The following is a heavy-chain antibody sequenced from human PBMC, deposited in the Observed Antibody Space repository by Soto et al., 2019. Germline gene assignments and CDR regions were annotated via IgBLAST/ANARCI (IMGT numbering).Heavy chain of an antibody. CDR3: AKDFGPTYCYYAMDV. D-gene: IGHD3-16*01. CDR2: ITWDGDYT. CDR1: GFAFGTHI. Sequence: EVQLVESGGVVVQPGGSLRLSCAASGFAFGTHIMHWVRQPPGKGLEWVSLITWDGDYTYYADSVKGRFTISRDNSKNSLFLQMNSLRPEDTALYFCAKDFGPTYCYYAMDVWGLGTTVTVSS. V-gene: IGHV3-43*01. J-gene: IGHJ6*02.